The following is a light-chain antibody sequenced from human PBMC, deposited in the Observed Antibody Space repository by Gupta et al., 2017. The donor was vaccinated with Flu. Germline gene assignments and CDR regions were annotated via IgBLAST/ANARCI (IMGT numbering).Light chain of an antibody. J-gene: IGLJ1*01. V-gene: IGLV2-14*01. CDR3: CSYSSSGTYV. CDR1: SSDVGGYNH. Sequence: QSALTQPASVSGSPGQPITISCTGTSSDVGGYNHVSWYQQHAGKTPQLMIYEVTNRPSGVSNRFSGSKSGNTASLTISGLRPEDEADYYCCSYSSSGTYVFGTGTKVTVL. CDR2: EVT.